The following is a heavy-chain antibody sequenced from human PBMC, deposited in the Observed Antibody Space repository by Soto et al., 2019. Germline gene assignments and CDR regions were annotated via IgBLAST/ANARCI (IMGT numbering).Heavy chain of an antibody. V-gene: IGHV6-1*01. J-gene: IGHJ6*02. Sequence: PSQTLSLTCAISGDSVSSNSAAWNWIRQSPSRGLEWLGRTYYRSKWYNDYAVSVKSRITINPDTSKNQFFLTLNSMAAADTAVYYCARGWWEREGYLMDVWGQGTTVTVSS. CDR3: ARGWWEREGYLMDV. D-gene: IGHD1-26*01. CDR2: TYYRSKWYN. CDR1: GDSVSSNSAA.